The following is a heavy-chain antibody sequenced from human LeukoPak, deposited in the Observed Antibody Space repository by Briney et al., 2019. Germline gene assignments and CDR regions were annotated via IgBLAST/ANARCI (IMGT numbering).Heavy chain of an antibody. CDR1: GFTFSTFG. CDR2: IRYDGSNK. V-gene: IGHV3-30*02. D-gene: IGHD6-13*01. CDR3: AKEIAAIGLPAVDH. Sequence: GGSLRLSCAASGFAASGFTFSTFGMHWVRQAPGKGLEWVAFIRYDGSNKYYADSVKGRFTISRDDSKNTLYLQMNSLRAEDTAAYYCAKEIAAIGLPAVDHWGQGTLVTVSS. J-gene: IGHJ4*02.